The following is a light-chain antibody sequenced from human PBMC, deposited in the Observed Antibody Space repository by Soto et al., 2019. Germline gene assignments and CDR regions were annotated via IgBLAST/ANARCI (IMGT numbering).Light chain of an antibody. J-gene: IGLJ2*01. Sequence: QSVLTQPPSVSAAPGQTVTISCSGSSSNIGRNYVSWYQHLPGTAPKRLIYDNDKRPSGIPDRFSGSKSGTSATLGITGLQTGDEADYYCGAWDNSLSVVVFGGGTKVTVL. V-gene: IGLV1-51*01. CDR1: SSNIGRNY. CDR2: DND. CDR3: GAWDNSLSVVV.